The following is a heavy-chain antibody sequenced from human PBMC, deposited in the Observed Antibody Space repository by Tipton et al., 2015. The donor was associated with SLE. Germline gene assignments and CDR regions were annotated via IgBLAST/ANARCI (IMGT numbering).Heavy chain of an antibody. CDR3: ARKRGDRVGLDY. D-gene: IGHD3-10*01. Sequence: TLSLTCIVSGGTISSYYWTWVRQPPGKGLEWIGYISDSGSTNYNPSLKSRVTISLDTSKNQFSLNLRSVTAADTAVYYCARKRGDRVGLDYWGQGTLVTVSS. CDR1: GGTISSYY. CDR2: ISDSGST. V-gene: IGHV4-59*07. J-gene: IGHJ4*02.